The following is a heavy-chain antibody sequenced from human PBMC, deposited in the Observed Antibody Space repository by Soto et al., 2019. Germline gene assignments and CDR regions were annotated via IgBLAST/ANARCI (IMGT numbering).Heavy chain of an antibody. CDR1: GDSITSSF. CDR2: IHYSGST. J-gene: IGHJ5*01. V-gene: IGHV4-59*08. D-gene: IGHD3-22*01. Sequence: SSETLSLTCSVSGDSITSSFWHWIRQPPEKGLEWIGFIHYSGSTIYNPSLRSRVTISLDTSVNQFSLKLSSVAAADTAVYYCARRGAQDSRVIADNWFDSWGRGTLVTVSS. CDR3: ARRGAQDSRVIADNWFDS.